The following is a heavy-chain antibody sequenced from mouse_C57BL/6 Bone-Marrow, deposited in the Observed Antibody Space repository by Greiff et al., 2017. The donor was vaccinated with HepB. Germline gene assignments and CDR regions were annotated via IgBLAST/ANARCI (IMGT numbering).Heavy chain of an antibody. V-gene: IGHV1-81*01. J-gene: IGHJ2*01. CDR2: IYPRSGNT. D-gene: IGHD2-4*01. CDR3: AKPYDYDGRYFDY. CDR1: GYTFTSYG. Sequence: QVHVKQSGAELARPGASVKLSCKASGYTFTSYGISWVKQRTGQGLEWIGEIYPRSGNTYYNEKFKGKATLTADKSSSTAYMELRSLTSEDSAVYFCAKPYDYDGRYFDYWGQGTTLTVSS.